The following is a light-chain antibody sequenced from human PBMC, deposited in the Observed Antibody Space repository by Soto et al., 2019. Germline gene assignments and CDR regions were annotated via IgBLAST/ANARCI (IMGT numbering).Light chain of an antibody. J-gene: IGKJ1*01. CDR1: QTISSW. V-gene: IGKV1-5*03. Sequence: DIQMTQSPSTLSGSVGDRVTITCRASQTISSWLAWYQQKPGKAPKLVIYKASTLKSRVPSRFSGSGSGTEFTLTISSLQPDDFATYYCQHYNSYSEAFGQGTKVDIK. CDR2: KAS. CDR3: QHYNSYSEA.